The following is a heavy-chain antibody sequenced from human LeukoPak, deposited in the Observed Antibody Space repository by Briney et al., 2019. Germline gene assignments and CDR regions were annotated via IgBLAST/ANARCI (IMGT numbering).Heavy chain of an antibody. CDR1: GITFRYYW. CDR3: HQPVTLPA. Sequence: GGSLGLSCVVSGITFRYYWMSWVRQAPGKGLEWVAFIKEDGSDKHYVDSVKGRFTISRDNAKNSLYLQMNSLRAEDTAVYFCHQPVTLPAWGQGALVTVSP. CDR2: IKEDGSDK. V-gene: IGHV3-7*01. J-gene: IGHJ5*02. D-gene: IGHD2-2*01.